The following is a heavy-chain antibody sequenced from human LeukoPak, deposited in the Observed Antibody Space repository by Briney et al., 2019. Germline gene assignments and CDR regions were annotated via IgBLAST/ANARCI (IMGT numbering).Heavy chain of an antibody. CDR3: ARWDSSSWYYWFDP. D-gene: IGHD6-13*01. CDR2: FYYSGST. Sequence: SETLSLTCTVSGVSISSSSYYWGWIRQPPGKGLEWIGSFYYSGSTNYNPSLKSRVTISVDTSKNQFSLKLSSVTAADTAVYYCARWDSSSWYYWFDPWGQGTLVTVSS. J-gene: IGHJ5*02. V-gene: IGHV4-39*07. CDR1: GVSISSSSYY.